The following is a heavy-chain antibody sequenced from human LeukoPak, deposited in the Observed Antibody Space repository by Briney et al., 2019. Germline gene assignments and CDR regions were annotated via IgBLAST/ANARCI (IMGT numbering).Heavy chain of an antibody. J-gene: IGHJ4*01. V-gene: IGHV4-31*03. CDR3: ARDRGPAAGGTYFDY. D-gene: IGHD6-13*01. CDR1: GGSISSGSHY. Sequence: SETLSLTCTVSGGSISSGSHYWSWIRQHPEKGLEWIGYIYYSGITYYNPSLKSRVTISVDTSKNQFSLKLTSVTAADTAVYYCARDRGPAAGGTYFDYWGHGTLVTVSS. CDR2: IYYSGIT.